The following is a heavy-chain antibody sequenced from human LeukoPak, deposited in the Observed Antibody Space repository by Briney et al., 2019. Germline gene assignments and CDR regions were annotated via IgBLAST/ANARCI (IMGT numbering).Heavy chain of an antibody. J-gene: IGHJ5*02. CDR2: IYFTGTT. CDR3: ARDRDGANSNWFDP. CDR1: GGSISSYY. V-gene: IGHV4-59*06. Sequence: PSETLSLTCTVSGGSISSYYWNWIRQHPGKGLEWIGSIYFTGTTHYNPSLKSRVTLSVDTSKNQFSLKLSSVTAADTAMYYCARDRDGANSNWFDPWGQGSLVTVSS. D-gene: IGHD4-23*01.